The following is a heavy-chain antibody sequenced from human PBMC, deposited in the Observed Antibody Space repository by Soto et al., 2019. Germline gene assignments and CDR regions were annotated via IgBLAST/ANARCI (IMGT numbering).Heavy chain of an antibody. CDR3: ARVTHYFDY. Sequence: PGGSLRLSCAASGFRVSSYYMSVIRQAPGKGLEWVSYISSSGNTIHYADSVKGRFTISRDNAKNSLFLQMNSLRVEDTAVYYCARVTHYFDYWGQGTLVTVSS. J-gene: IGHJ4*02. CDR2: ISSSGNTI. D-gene: IGHD2-15*01. V-gene: IGHV3-11*01. CDR1: GFRVSSYY.